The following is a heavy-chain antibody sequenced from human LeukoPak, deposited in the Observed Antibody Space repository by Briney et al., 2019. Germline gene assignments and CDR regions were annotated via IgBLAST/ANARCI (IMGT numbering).Heavy chain of an antibody. CDR1: GGSISSYY. CDR3: AREEDIVFYGYYYYYMDV. D-gene: IGHD2-15*01. Sequence: SETLSLACTVSGGSISSYYWSWIRQPPGKGLEWIGYIYYSGSTNYNPSLKSRLTISIDTSKNQFSLKLSSVTAADTAVYYCAREEDIVFYGYYYYYMDVWGKGTTVTVSS. CDR2: IYYSGST. J-gene: IGHJ6*03. V-gene: IGHV4-59*01.